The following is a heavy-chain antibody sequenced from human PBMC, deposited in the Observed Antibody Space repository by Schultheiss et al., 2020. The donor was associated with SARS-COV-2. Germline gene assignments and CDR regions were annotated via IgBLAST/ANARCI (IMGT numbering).Heavy chain of an antibody. CDR2: IYHSGST. V-gene: IGHV4-4*02. CDR1: GGSISSSNW. J-gene: IGHJ3*02. D-gene: IGHD3-3*01. Sequence: SETLSLTCAVSGGSISSSNWWSWVRQPPGKGLEWIGEIYHSGSTNYNPSLKSRVTISVDKSKNQFSLKLSSVTAADTAVYYCARAAIFEREADAFDIWGQGTMVTVSS. CDR3: ARAAIFEREADAFDI.